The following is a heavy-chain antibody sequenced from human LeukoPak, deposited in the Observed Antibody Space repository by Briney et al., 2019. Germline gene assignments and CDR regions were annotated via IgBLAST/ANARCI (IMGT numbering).Heavy chain of an antibody. V-gene: IGHV2-5*02. J-gene: IGHJ4*02. CDR1: GFSLSTSGVG. CDR3: ARRRRYYDSSGYQYYYFDY. Sequence: SGPTLAKPTQTLTLTCTFSGFSLSTSGVGVGWIRQPPGKALEWLALTYWDDDKRYSPSLKSRLTITKDTSKNQVVLTMTNMDPVDTATYYCARRRRYYDSSGYQYYYFDYWGQGTLVTVLS. CDR2: TYWDDDK. D-gene: IGHD3-22*01.